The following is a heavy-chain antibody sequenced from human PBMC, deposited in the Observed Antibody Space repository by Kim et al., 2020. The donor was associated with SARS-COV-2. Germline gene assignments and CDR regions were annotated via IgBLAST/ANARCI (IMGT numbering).Heavy chain of an antibody. CDR2: ISSSSSYI. CDR3: ARAPVTDIVVVVAATPDAFDI. Sequence: GGSLRLSCAASGFTFSSYSMNWVRQAPGKGLEWVSSISSSSSYIYYADSVKGRFTISRDNAKNSLYLQMNSLRAEDTAVYYCARAPVTDIVVVVAATPDAFDIWGQGTMVTVSS. CDR1: GFTFSSYS. V-gene: IGHV3-21*01. D-gene: IGHD2-15*01. J-gene: IGHJ3*02.